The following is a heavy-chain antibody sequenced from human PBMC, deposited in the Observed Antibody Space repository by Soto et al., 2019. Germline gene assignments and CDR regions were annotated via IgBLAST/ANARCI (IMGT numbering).Heavy chain of an antibody. V-gene: IGHV4-34*01. CDR3: ARSTVTTLDCIHP. J-gene: IGHJ5*02. CDR2: INHSGST. D-gene: IGHD4-4*01. CDR1: GGSFSGYY. Sequence: PSETLSLTCAVYGGSFSGYYWSWIRQPPGKGLEWIGEINHSGSTNYNPSLKSRVTISVDTSKNQFSLKLSSVTAADTAVYYCARSTVTTLDCIHPWGQGTLVTVSS.